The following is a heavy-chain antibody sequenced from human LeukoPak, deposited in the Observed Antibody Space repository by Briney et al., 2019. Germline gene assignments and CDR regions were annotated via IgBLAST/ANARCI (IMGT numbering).Heavy chain of an antibody. CDR1: GGSISSYY. Sequence: PSETLSLTCTVSGGSISSYYWSWIRQPPGKGLEWIGYIYYSGSTNYNPSLKSRVTVSVDTSKNQFSLKLSSVTAADTAVYYCARDRRDWSNYYYMDVWGKGTTVTVSS. CDR2: IYYSGST. V-gene: IGHV4-59*01. D-gene: IGHD3-9*01. J-gene: IGHJ6*03. CDR3: ARDRRDWSNYYYMDV.